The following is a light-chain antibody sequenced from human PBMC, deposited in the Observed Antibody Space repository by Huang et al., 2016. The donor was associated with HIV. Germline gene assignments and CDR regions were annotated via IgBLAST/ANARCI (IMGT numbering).Light chain of an antibody. J-gene: IGKJ2*02. CDR1: QSVFYSPDNRNY. V-gene: IGKV4-1*01. Sequence: DIVMTQSPESLSVSLGDRATIKCKSSQSVFYSPDNRNYLAWYQQKPGQPPKLLIHWASLRKSGVPERFSGSGSETDFTLTISSLQAEDVAIYYCQQYLETRPCTFGQGTKLDIK. CDR2: WAS. CDR3: QQYLETRPCT.